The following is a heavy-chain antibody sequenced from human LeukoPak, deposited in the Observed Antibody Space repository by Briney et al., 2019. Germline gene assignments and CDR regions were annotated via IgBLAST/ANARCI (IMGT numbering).Heavy chain of an antibody. CDR3: TADPPGMSTSTGIDH. Sequence: GGSLRLSCAASGFTFSNDWMTWVRQIPGKGLEWVGRIKSKTDGGKSDYAAHVKGIFTISKDDSKNMLYLQMNSLKVEDTAVYYCTADPPGMSTSTGIDHWGQGTLVTVSS. CDR2: IKSKTDGGKS. D-gene: IGHD2-2*01. J-gene: IGHJ4*02. V-gene: IGHV3-15*05. CDR1: GFTFSNDW.